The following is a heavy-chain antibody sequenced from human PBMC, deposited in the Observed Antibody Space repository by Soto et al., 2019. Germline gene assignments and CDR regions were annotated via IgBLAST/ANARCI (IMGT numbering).Heavy chain of an antibody. J-gene: IGHJ4*02. CDR1: GFTLTSYG. V-gene: IGHV3-33*01. CDR3: ARGNWNYGYFDY. Sequence: QVQLVESGGGVVQPGRSLRLSCAASGFTLTSYGMHWVRQARGKGLEWVAVIWYDGGNKYNTDSVKGRFTISRDNSKNTLYLQMNSLRAEDTAVYYCARGNWNYGYFDYWGQGTLVTFSS. CDR2: IWYDGGNK. D-gene: IGHD1-7*01.